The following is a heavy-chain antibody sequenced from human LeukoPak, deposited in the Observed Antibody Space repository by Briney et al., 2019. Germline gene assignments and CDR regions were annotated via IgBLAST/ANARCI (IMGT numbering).Heavy chain of an antibody. CDR2: MSFDGSHT. CDR1: GFTFSSYG. D-gene: IGHD5-24*01. J-gene: IGHJ4*02. V-gene: IGHV3-30*18. Sequence: PGGSLRLSCAASGFTFSSYGMHWVRQAPGKGLEWVAVMSFDGSHTYYADSVKGRFTISRDNSKNTLYLQMNSLRAEDTAVYYCAKEGGRMATIQVLLFDYWGQGTLVTVSS. CDR3: AKEGGRMATIQVLLFDY.